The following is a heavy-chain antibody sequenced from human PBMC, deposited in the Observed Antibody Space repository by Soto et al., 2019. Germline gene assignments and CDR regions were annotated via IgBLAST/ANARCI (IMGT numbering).Heavy chain of an antibody. J-gene: IGHJ3*02. CDR3: ARVCGSTTCYAAFDI. CDR1: GGSISSSPYS. CDR2: VYNSGNT. Sequence: QLQLQESGPGLVKPSETLSLTCTVSGGSISSSPYSWGWIRQPPGMWLEWIGNVYNSGNTNYNPSLKSRVTISVDTSKNHFSLKLSSVTAADTAVYYCARVCGSTTCYAAFDIWGQGTMVTVSS. V-gene: IGHV4-39*02. D-gene: IGHD2-2*01.